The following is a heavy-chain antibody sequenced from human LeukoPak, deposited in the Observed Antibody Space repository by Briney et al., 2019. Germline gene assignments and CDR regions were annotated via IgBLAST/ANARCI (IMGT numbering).Heavy chain of an antibody. CDR1: GYTFTGYY. CDR3: ARGGSITIFGVVSRRPFDY. Sequence: GASVKVSCKASGYTFTGYYMHWVRQAPGQGLEWMGWINPNSGGTNYAQKFQGWVTMTRDTSISTAYMELSRLRSDDTAVYYCARGGSITIFGVVSRRPFDYWGQGTLVTVSS. V-gene: IGHV1-2*04. CDR2: INPNSGGT. J-gene: IGHJ4*02. D-gene: IGHD3-3*01.